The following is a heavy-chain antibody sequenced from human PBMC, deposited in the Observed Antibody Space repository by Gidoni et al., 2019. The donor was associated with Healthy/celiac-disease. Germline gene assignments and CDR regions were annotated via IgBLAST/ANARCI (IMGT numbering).Heavy chain of an antibody. J-gene: IGHJ3*02. Sequence: QVQLVQSGAEVKKPGSSVKVSCKASGGTFSSYAISWVRQAPGQGLEWMGGIIPIFGTANYAQKFQGRVTITADESTSTAYMELSSLRSEDTAVYYCASPRVLWFGEQTYDAFDIWGQGTMVTVSS. V-gene: IGHV1-69*01. D-gene: IGHD3-10*01. CDR1: GGTFSSYA. CDR3: ASPRVLWFGEQTYDAFDI. CDR2: IIPIFGTA.